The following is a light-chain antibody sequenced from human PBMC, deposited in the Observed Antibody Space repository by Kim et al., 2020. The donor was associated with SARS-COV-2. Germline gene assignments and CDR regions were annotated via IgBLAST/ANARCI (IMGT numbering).Light chain of an antibody. Sequence: SLSQGESATLSCRASQSVSGYLAWYQQRPGQTPRLLIYDASTRATGIPARFSGSGSGTDFTLTISSLEPEDFAVYYCQQRSNWPLTFGGGTKVEI. CDR3: QQRSNWPLT. CDR2: DAS. J-gene: IGKJ4*01. CDR1: QSVSGY. V-gene: IGKV3-11*01.